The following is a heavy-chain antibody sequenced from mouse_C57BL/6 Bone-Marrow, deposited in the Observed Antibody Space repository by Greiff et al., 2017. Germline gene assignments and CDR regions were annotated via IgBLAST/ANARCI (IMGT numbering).Heavy chain of an antibody. CDR1: GYTFTSYW. CDR2: IYPSDSET. CDR3: DIITTVVAHYYAMDY. V-gene: IGHV1-61*01. Sequence: QVQLQQPGAELVRPGSSVKLSCKASGYTFTSYWMDWVKQRPGQGLEWIGNIYPSDSETHYNQKFKDKGTLTVDKSSSTAYMQLSSLRSTYSAVYYCDIITTVVAHYYAMDYWGQGTSVTVSS. D-gene: IGHD1-1*01. J-gene: IGHJ4*01.